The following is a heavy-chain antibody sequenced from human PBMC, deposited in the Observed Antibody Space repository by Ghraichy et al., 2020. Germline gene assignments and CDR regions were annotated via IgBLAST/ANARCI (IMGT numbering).Heavy chain of an antibody. CDR1: GFTFGTAW. CDR2: IKQDGSEK. CDR3: VRSIRDGGN. Sequence: GGSLRLSCAASGFTFGTAWMSWVRQAPGKGLEWVANIKQDGSEKYYVDSVKGRFTISRDNAKNLLYLQMNSLGAEDTALYYCVRSIRDGGNWGQGTVVTVSS. J-gene: IGHJ4*02. D-gene: IGHD3-16*01. V-gene: IGHV3-7*03.